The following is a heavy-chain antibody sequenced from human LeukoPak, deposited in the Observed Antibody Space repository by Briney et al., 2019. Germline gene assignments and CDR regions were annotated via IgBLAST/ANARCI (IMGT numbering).Heavy chain of an antibody. CDR3: ARDRLEYSSSSGGFDY. D-gene: IGHD6-6*01. V-gene: IGHV4-61*02. CDR1: GGFISSGSYF. CDR2: ISFSGST. J-gene: IGHJ4*02. Sequence: SQTLSLTCSVSGGFISSGSYFWNWIRQPAGKGLEWIGRISFSGSTNYNPSLKSRVSISADTSTNQFSLKLSSLTAADTAVYFCARDRLEYSSSSGGFDYWGQGTLVSVSS.